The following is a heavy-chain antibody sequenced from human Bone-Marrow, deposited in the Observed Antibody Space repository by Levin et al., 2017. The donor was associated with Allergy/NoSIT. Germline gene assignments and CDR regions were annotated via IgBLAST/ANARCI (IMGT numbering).Heavy chain of an antibody. V-gene: IGHV4-61*01. J-gene: IGHJ4*02. CDR2: ISYTGGA. Sequence: KASETLSLTCTVSGGSLTSRSYYWSWIRQPPGKGLEWIGYISYTGGANISPALRGRVTISGDTSKNQFSLKLSSVTAADTAIYYCARDSGYNDYYDTNGHYSLLDYWGQGTLVTVSS. D-gene: IGHD3-22*01. CDR1: GGSLTSRSYY. CDR3: ARDSGYNDYYDTNGHYSLLDY.